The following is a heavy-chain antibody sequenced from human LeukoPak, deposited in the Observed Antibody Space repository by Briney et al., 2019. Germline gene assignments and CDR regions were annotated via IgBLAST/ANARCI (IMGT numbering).Heavy chain of an antibody. CDR3: ARSMIAAAGTYYFDY. V-gene: IGHV4-59*08. CDR2: IYYSGST. D-gene: IGHD6-13*01. CDR1: GGSISSYY. Sequence: SETLSLTCTVSGGSISSYYWSWIRQPPGKGLEWIGYIYYSGSTNYNPSLKSRVTISVDTSKNQFSLKLSSVTAADTAVYYCARSMIAAAGTYYFDYWGQGTLVTVSS. J-gene: IGHJ4*02.